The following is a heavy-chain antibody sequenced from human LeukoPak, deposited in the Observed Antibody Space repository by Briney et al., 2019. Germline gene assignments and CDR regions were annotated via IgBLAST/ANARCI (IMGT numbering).Heavy chain of an antibody. CDR3: ARGFSGGAMPYYYYYMDV. D-gene: IGHD2-2*01. CDR2: ISPYNGNT. J-gene: IGHJ6*03. CDR1: GYTFIIHG. V-gene: IGHV1-18*01. Sequence: ASVKVSCKATGYTFIIHGISWVRQAPGQGLEWMGWISPYNGNTNYAQNLQGRVTMTTDTSTSTAYMELSSLRSEDTAVYYCARGFSGGAMPYYYYYMDVWAKGPRSPSP.